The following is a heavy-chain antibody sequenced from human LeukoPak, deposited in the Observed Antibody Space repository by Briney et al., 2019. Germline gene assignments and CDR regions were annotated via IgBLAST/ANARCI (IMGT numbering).Heavy chain of an antibody. CDR1: GVSLSTSGMC. V-gene: IGHV2-70*11. Sequence: SGPMRANPTQTLTLNCTFSGVSLSTSGMCVSWIRQPPGKALEWLARIGWDDDKYYSTSLKTRLTISKDTSKNQVVLTMTNMDPVDTATYYCARSRYSYGPLFDYWGQGTLVTVSS. CDR2: IGWDDDK. D-gene: IGHD5-18*01. J-gene: IGHJ4*02. CDR3: ARSRYSYGPLFDY.